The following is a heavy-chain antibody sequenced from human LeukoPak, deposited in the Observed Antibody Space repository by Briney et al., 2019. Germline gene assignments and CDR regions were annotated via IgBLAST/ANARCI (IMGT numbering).Heavy chain of an antibody. V-gene: IGHV4-30-2*01. CDR1: GGSISSGGYY. CDR2: IYHSGST. Sequence: SETLPLTCTVSGGSISSGGYYWSWIRQPPGKGLEWIGYIYHSGSTYYNPSLKSRVTMSVDRSKNQFSLKLNSVTAADTAVYYCARDPCSSTSCYYFDYWGQGTLVTVSS. J-gene: IGHJ4*02. D-gene: IGHD2-2*01. CDR3: ARDPCSSTSCYYFDY.